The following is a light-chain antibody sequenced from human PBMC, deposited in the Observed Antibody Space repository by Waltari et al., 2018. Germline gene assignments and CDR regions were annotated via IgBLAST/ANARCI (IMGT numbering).Light chain of an antibody. CDR3: QQYYSRRT. CDR2: WAS. V-gene: IGKV4-1*01. CDR1: QSLLYNSNDKNY. Sequence: DIVMTRSPDSLALSLGERVTINCKSRQSLLYNSNDKNYLAWSQQKPGHPPKLLFYWASTRHSGVPDRFSGSESATDFTLTISSLQAEDVAVYYCQQYYSRRTFGQGTRVEIK. J-gene: IGKJ1*01.